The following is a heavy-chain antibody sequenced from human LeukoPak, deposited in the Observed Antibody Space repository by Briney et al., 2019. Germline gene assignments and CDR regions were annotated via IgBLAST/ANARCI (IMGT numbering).Heavy chain of an antibody. J-gene: IGHJ4*02. CDR3: ARDSGKGKTMYSSSWYVLYY. D-gene: IGHD6-13*01. CDR2: INWNGGST. V-gene: IGHV3-20*04. Sequence: GGSLRLSCAASGFTFDDYGMSWVRQAPGKGLEWVSGINWNGGSTGYADSVKGRFTISRDNAKNSLYLQMNSLRAEDTALYYCARDSGKGKTMYSSSWYVLYYWGQGTLVTVSS. CDR1: GFTFDDYG.